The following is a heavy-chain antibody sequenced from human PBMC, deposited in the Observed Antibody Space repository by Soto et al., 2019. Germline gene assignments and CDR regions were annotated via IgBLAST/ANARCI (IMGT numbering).Heavy chain of an antibody. J-gene: IGHJ5*02. D-gene: IGHD4-17*01. CDR2: IYHSGST. V-gene: IGHV4-30-2*01. CDR1: GGSISSGSYS. CDR3: ARFYGDYRNWFDP. Sequence: SGTLSLTCAVSGGSISSGSYSWSWIRQPPGKGLEWIGYIYHSGSTYYNPSLKSRVTISVDRSNNQFSLKLSSVTAADTAIYYCARFYGDYRNWFDPWGQGTLVTVSS.